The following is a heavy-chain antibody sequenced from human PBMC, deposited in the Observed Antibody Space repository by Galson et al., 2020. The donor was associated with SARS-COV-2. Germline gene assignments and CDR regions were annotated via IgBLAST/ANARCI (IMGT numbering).Heavy chain of an antibody. CDR3: ARSASSGSYRYGSGSYPPPLY. V-gene: IGHV3-30-3*01. CDR1: GFTFSTYA. J-gene: IGHJ4*02. D-gene: IGHD3-10*01. Sequence: GESLKISCAGSGFTFSTYAMHWVRQAPGKGLEWVALISYDENNKYYADSVKGRFTISRDNSKNTLYLQMNSLRDEDTAVYYCARSASSGSYRYGSGSYPPPLYWGQGTLVTVSS. CDR2: ISYDENNK.